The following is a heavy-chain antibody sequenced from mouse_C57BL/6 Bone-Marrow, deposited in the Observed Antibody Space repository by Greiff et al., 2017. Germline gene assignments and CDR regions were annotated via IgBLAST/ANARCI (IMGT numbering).Heavy chain of an antibody. CDR1: GYTFTSYG. Sequence: QVQLQQSGAELARPGASVKLSCKASGYTFTSYGISWVKQRPGQGLEWIGDIYPRSGNTYYNEKFKGKATLTADKSSSTAYMELRSLTSEDSAVYFCASSRYAMDYWGQGTSVTVSS. CDR3: ASSRYAMDY. D-gene: IGHD6-1*01. CDR2: IYPRSGNT. J-gene: IGHJ4*01. V-gene: IGHV1-81*01.